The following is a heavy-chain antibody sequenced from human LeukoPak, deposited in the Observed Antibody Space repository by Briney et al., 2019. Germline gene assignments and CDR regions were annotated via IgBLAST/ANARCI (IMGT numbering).Heavy chain of an antibody. CDR3: AKGLVAVAGTFDY. V-gene: IGHV3-21*04. CDR1: GFTFSSYS. CDR2: ISSSSSYI. J-gene: IGHJ4*02. Sequence: GGSLRLSCAASGFTFSSYSMNWVRQAPGKGLEWVSSISSSSSYIYYADSVKGRFTISRDNAKNSLYLQMNSLGAEDMALYYCAKGLVAVAGTFDYWGQGTLVTVSS. D-gene: IGHD6-19*01.